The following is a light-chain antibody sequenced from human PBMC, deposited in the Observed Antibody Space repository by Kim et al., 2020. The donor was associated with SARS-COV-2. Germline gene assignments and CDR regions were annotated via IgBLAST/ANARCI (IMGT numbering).Light chain of an antibody. J-gene: IGLJ2*01. CDR1: SLRSSY. CDR3: HSRDSIGNDVI. Sequence: SSELTQDPAVSVALGQTVRITCQGDSLRSSYASWYQQKPGQAPILVVFAKNNRPSGIPDRFSGSSSGSTASLTIAGAQAEDEADYYCHSRDSIGNDVIFGGGTQVTVL. V-gene: IGLV3-19*01. CDR2: AKN.